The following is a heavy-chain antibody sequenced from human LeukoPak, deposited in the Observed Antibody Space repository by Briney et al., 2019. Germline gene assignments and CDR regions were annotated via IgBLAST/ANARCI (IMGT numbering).Heavy chain of an antibody. D-gene: IGHD3-10*01. J-gene: IGHJ6*02. CDR2: INPSGGST. Sequence: ASVKVSCKASGYTFTSYYMHWVRQAPGQGLEWMGIINPSGGSTSNAQKFQGRVTMTMDTSTRTDDMELGSQSSEGRAVYYFVTINPEAGSYYTHYYYGMDVWGQGTTVTVSS. CDR1: GYTFTSYY. V-gene: IGHV1-46*01. CDR3: VTINPEAGSYYTHYYYGMDV.